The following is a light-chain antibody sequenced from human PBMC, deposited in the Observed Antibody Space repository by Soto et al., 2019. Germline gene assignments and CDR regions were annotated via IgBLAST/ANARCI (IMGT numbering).Light chain of an antibody. CDR3: LQDYNYPS. CDR1: QGIRND. V-gene: IGKV1-6*01. J-gene: IGKJ4*01. Sequence: AIQMTQSPSSLSASVGDRVTITCRASQGIRNDLGWYQQKPGKAPKLLIYAASSLQSGVPSRFSGSGSGTDFTLTTSSLQPEEFAAYYCLQDYNYPSFGGGTKVEIK. CDR2: AAS.